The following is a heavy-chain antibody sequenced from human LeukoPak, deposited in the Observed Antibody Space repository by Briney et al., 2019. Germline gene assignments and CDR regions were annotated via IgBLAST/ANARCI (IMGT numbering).Heavy chain of an antibody. CDR2: ISSSSSYI. CDR1: GFTFSSYS. J-gene: IGHJ5*02. Sequence: GGSLRLSCAASGFTFSSYSMNWVRQAPGKGLEWVSSISSSSSYIYYADSVKGRFTISRDNAKNSLYLQMNSLRAEDTAVYYCAKNSGSSELNWFDPWGQGTLVTVSS. V-gene: IGHV3-21*01. D-gene: IGHD1-26*01. CDR3: AKNSGSSELNWFDP.